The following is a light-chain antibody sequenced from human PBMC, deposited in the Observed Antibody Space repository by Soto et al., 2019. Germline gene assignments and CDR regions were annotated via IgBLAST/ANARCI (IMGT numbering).Light chain of an antibody. CDR2: ATS. CDR3: QESDSTPAVS. V-gene: IGKV1-39*01. Sequence: QMTQSPSSLSASLGDRVTITCRASENIDNYLNWYQHKPGKAPKLLIYATSTLQSGVPARFSGSGSGTEFTLTISRLQAEDFAPYFCQESDSTPAVSLGGGTKVDIK. CDR1: ENIDNY. J-gene: IGKJ4*01.